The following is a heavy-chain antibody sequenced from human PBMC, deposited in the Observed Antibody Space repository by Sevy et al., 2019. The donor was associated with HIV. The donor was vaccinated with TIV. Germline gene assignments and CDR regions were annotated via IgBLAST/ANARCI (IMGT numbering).Heavy chain of an antibody. J-gene: IGHJ1*01. CDR2: ISGSGGST. V-gene: IGHV3-23*01. CDR3: AKEPYSSSWYENFQH. CDR1: GFTFSSYA. Sequence: GGSLRLSFAASGFTFSSYAMSWVRQAPGKGLEWVSAISGSGGSTYYADSVKGRFTISRDNSKNTLYLQMNSLRAEDTAVYYCAKEPYSSSWYENFQHWGQGTLVTVSS. D-gene: IGHD6-13*01.